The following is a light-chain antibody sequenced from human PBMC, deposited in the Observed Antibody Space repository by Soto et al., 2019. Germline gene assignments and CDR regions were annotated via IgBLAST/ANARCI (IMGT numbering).Light chain of an antibody. Sequence: QSALTQPASVSGSPGQSITISCTGTSSDIGNYDFVSWYQQVPGTAPKAMIYEVSSRPSGVSNRFSGSKSGNTASLTISGLQAEDEADYYCCSYAGSSTPVIFGGGTKLTVL. CDR2: EVS. CDR1: SSDIGNYDF. CDR3: CSYAGSSTPVI. V-gene: IGLV2-23*02. J-gene: IGLJ2*01.